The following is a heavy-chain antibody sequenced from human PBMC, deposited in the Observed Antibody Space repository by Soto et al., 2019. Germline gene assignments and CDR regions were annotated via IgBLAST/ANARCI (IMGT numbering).Heavy chain of an antibody. V-gene: IGHV3-9*01. D-gene: IGHD4-17*01. CDR3: AKGAGGDYGSEGDY. J-gene: IGHJ4*02. CDR2: ISWNSGSI. Sequence: EVQLVESGGGLVQPGRSLRLSCAASGFTFDDYAMHWVRQAPGKGLEWVSGISWNSGSIGYADSVKGRFTISRDNAKNSLYLQMNSLRAEDTALYYCAKGAGGDYGSEGDYWGQGTLVTVSS. CDR1: GFTFDDYA.